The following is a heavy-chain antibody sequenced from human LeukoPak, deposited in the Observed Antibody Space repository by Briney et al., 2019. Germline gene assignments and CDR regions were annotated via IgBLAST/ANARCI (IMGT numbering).Heavy chain of an antibody. CDR3: ASGYCSSTSCYTSFDY. CDR1: GFTFDDYA. V-gene: IGHV3-43D*03. CDR2: ISWDGGST. J-gene: IGHJ4*02. Sequence: GGSLRLSCAASGFTFDDYAMHWVRQAPGKGLEGVSLISWDGGSTYYADSVKGRFTISRDNSKNSLYLQMNSLRAEDTALYYCASGYCSSTSCYTSFDYWGQGTLVTVSS. D-gene: IGHD2-2*02.